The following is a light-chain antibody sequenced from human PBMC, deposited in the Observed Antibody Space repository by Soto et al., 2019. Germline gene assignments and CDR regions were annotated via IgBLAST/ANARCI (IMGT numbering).Light chain of an antibody. J-gene: IGKJ5*01. CDR3: QRYGSSPIT. CDR2: DAS. CDR1: QSVSSSF. Sequence: EIVLTQSPGTLSLSPGERATLSCRASQSVSSSFLAWYQQKPGQAPRLLIYDASSGATGIPDRFSGSGSGTDFTLTISRLEPEDFAVYYCQRYGSSPITFGQGTRLEIK. V-gene: IGKV3-20*01.